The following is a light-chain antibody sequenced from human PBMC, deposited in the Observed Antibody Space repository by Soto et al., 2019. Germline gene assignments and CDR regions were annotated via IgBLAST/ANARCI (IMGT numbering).Light chain of an antibody. CDR2: GAS. V-gene: IGKV3-20*01. CDR1: QSVSSSY. Sequence: EIVLTQSPCTLSLSPGERATLSYRASQSVSSSYLAWYQQKPGQAPRLLIYGASSRATGIPDRFSGSVSGTGFTLTISRLEPEDFAVYYCQQYGSSPPWTFGQGTKVDIK. CDR3: QQYGSSPPWT. J-gene: IGKJ1*01.